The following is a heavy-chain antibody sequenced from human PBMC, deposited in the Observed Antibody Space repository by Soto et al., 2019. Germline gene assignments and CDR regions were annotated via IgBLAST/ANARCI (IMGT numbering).Heavy chain of an antibody. V-gene: IGHV4-59*02. CDR2: IYYSGST. J-gene: IGHJ4*02. CDR1: GCSVSSYY. CDR3: AAGGGLPRYY. D-gene: IGHD5-12*01. Sequence: SETLSLTCTVSGCSVSSYYWSWIRQPPGKGLEWIGYIYYSGSTNYNPSLKSRVTISVDRSKNQFSLKLSSVTAADTAVYYCAAGGGLPRYYWGQGTLVTVSS.